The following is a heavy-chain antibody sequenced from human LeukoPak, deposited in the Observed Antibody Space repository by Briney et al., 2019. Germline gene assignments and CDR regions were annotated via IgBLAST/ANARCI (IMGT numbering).Heavy chain of an antibody. V-gene: IGHV1-2*02. D-gene: IGHD2-15*01. CDR1: GYTFTGYY. CDR2: INPNSGGT. CDR3: ARDRSAWARFDY. Sequence: ASVKVSCKASGYTFTGYYMHWVRQAPGQGLEWMGWINPNSGGTNYAQKFQGRVTMTRDTSISTAYMELSRLRSDDTAVYYCARDRSAWARFDYWGQGTLVTVSS. J-gene: IGHJ4*02.